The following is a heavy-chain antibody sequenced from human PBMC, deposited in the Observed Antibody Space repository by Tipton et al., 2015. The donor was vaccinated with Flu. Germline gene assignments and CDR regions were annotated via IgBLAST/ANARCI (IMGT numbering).Heavy chain of an antibody. J-gene: IGHJ4*02. CDR3: AKGRDYGNFEGDFDS. CDR2: LYAGGSA. CDR1: GFSVSSTY. V-gene: IGHV3-53*01. Sequence: LSLTCAASGFSVSSTYMSWVRQAPGKGLEWVSGLYAGGSAYYADSVKGRFSITRDTSKKMLNLQMDTLRAEDSAVYYCAKGRDYGNFEGDFDSWGQGIQVTVSS. D-gene: IGHD4-17*01.